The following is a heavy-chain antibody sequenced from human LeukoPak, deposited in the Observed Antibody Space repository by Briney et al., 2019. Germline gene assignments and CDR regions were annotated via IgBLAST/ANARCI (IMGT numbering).Heavy chain of an antibody. CDR3: AREGRMSMGIEY. V-gene: IGHV4-34*01. J-gene: IGHJ4*02. CDR1: GGSLRCYY. Sequence: SETLSLTCAVYGGSLRCYYWSWIRQSPGKRLEWIGEINHGGSTNYNPSLKSRVTMSVDTSKNHFSLKLSSVTAADTAVYFCAREGRMSMGIEYWGQGTQVTVSS. D-gene: IGHD4/OR15-4a*01. CDR2: INHGGST.